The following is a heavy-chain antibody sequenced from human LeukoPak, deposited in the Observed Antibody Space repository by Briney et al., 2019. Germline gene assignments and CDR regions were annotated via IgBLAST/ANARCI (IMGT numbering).Heavy chain of an antibody. Sequence: SETLSLTCTVSGGSISSYYWSWIRQPAGKGLEWIGRIYTRGSTNYNPSLKSRVTMSVDTSKNQFSLKLSSVTAADTAVYYCAREDGYYDILTGYHKTYYFDYWGQGTLVTVSS. J-gene: IGHJ4*02. D-gene: IGHD3-9*01. CDR2: IYTRGST. V-gene: IGHV4-4*07. CDR1: GGSISSYY. CDR3: AREDGYYDILTGYHKTYYFDY.